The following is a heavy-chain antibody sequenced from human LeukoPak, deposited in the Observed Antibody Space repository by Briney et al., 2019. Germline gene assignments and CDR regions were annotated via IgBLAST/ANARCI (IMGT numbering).Heavy chain of an antibody. J-gene: IGHJ3*02. CDR3: ARDGGAMASGAFDI. V-gene: IGHV4-59*01. CDR2: IYYSGST. D-gene: IGHD3-16*01. CDR1: GGSISSYY. Sequence: SETLSLTCTVSGGSISSYYWSWIRQPPGKGLEWIGYIYYSGSTNYNPSLKSRVTISVDTSKNQFSLKLNSVTAADTAVYYCARDGGAMASGAFDIWGQGTMVTVSS.